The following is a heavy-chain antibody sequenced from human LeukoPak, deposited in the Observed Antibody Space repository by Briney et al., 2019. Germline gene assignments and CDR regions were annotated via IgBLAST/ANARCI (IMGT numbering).Heavy chain of an antibody. Sequence: PGCSLRLSCAASGYTFSNYAMTWVRQAPGKGLERVSAISGSYGSTYYSDSVTGRFSISRDNAKNTLYLQMTSLRTDDTAVYYCAKDGYDFWSAYQIDLWGQGTLVSVSS. D-gene: IGHD3-3*01. CDR1: GYTFSNYA. CDR3: AKDGYDFWSAYQIDL. J-gene: IGHJ5*02. CDR2: ISGSYGST. V-gene: IGHV3-23*01.